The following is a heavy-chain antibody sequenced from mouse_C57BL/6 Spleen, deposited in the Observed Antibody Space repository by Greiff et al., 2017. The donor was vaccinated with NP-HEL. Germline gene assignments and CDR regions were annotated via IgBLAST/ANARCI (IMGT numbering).Heavy chain of an antibody. CDR3: TRDYYSNYGYAMDY. CDR1: GFTFSSYA. Sequence: EVKLVESGEGLVKPGGSLKLSCAASGFTFSSYAMSWVSQTPEKRLEWVAYISSGGDYIYYADPVKGRFTISRDNARNTRYLQMSSLKSKDTAMYYCTRDYYSNYGYAMDYWGQGTSVTVSS. D-gene: IGHD2-5*01. V-gene: IGHV5-9-1*02. J-gene: IGHJ4*01. CDR2: ISSGGDYI.